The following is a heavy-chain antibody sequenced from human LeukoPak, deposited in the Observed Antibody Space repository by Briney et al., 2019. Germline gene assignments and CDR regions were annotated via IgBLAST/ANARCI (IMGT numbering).Heavy chain of an antibody. CDR2: IKSDGSQK. V-gene: IGHV3-7*03. CDR1: EFMFSSFW. D-gene: IGHD3-3*01. Sequence: PGGSLRLSCAASEFMFSSFWMSWVRQAPGKGLEWVANIKSDGSQKYYVDSVEGRFTISRDNAKNSLYLQMDSLRVDDTAVYYCTRVFRGYDVSDYWGQGTLVTVSS. J-gene: IGHJ4*02. CDR3: TRVFRGYDVSDY.